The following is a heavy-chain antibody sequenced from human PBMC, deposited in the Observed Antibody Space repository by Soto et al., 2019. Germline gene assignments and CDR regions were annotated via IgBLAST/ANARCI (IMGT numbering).Heavy chain of an antibody. D-gene: IGHD2-2*01. V-gene: IGHV3-30-3*01. J-gene: IGHJ4*02. Sequence: PGKGLEWVAVISYDGSNKYYADSVKGRFTISRDNSKNTLYLQMNSLRAEDTAVYYCARESGPVPAATYLDYWGQGTLVTVSS. CDR2: ISYDGSNK. CDR3: ARESGPVPAATYLDY.